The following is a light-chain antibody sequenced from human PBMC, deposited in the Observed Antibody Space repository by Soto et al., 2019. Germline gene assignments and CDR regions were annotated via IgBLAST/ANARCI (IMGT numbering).Light chain of an antibody. CDR1: SSDIGAYNF. CDR2: EVA. J-gene: IGLJ1*01. Sequence: QSVLTQPASVSGSPGQSITISCTGTSSDIGAYNFVSWYQHHPGKAPKLLIYEVAYQPSGISNRFSGSKSANTASLTISGLQAEDEADYFCTSYRSATTPPYVFGSGTKATVL. V-gene: IGLV2-14*01. CDR3: TSYRSATTPPYV.